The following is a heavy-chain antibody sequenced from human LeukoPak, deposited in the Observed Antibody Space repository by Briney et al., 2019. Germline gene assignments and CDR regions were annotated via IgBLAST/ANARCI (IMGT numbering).Heavy chain of an antibody. CDR3: AKDGSAYYYDSSGFAY. Sequence: GGSLRLSCAASGFTFSSYAMSWVRQAPGKGLEWVSAISGSGGSTYYADSVKGRFTISRDNSKNTLYLQMNSLRAEDTAVYYCAKDGSAYYYDSSGFAYWGQGTLVTVSS. CDR2: ISGSGGST. CDR1: GFTFSSYA. J-gene: IGHJ4*02. D-gene: IGHD3-22*01. V-gene: IGHV3-23*01.